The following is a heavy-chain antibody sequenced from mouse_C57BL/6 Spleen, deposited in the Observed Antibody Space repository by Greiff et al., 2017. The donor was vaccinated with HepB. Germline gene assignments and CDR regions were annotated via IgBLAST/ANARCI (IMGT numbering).Heavy chain of an antibody. Sequence: VQLQQSGAELVRPGASVKLSCKASGYTFTDYYINWVKQRPGQGLEWIARIYPGSGNTYYNEKFKGKATLTAEKSSSTAYMQLSSLTSEDSAVYFCARQDCGSSWGFAYWGQGTLVTVSA. CDR2: IYPGSGNT. CDR3: ARQDCGSSWGFAY. V-gene: IGHV1-76*01. J-gene: IGHJ3*01. D-gene: IGHD1-1*01. CDR1: GYTFTDYY.